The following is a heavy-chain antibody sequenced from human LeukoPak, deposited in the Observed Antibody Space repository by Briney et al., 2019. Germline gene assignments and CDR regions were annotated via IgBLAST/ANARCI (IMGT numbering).Heavy chain of an antibody. CDR2: IYYSGST. CDR3: ARGYYGSGSYYPIINWFDP. J-gene: IGHJ5*02. V-gene: IGHV4-39*01. Sequence: SETLSLTCTVSGGSISSSSYYWGWIRQPPGKGLEWIGSIYYSGSTYYNPSLKSRVTISVDTSKNQFSLKLSSVTAADTAVYYCARGYYGSGSYYPIINWFDPWGQGTLVTVSS. CDR1: GGSISSSSYY. D-gene: IGHD3-10*01.